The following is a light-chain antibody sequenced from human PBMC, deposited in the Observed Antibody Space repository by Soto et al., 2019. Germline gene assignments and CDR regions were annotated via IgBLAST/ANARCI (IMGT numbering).Light chain of an antibody. CDR2: AAS. V-gene: IGKV1-27*01. CDR3: QKCDSAPFT. Sequence: DIQMTQSPSSLSASVGDRVTITCRASQGIGNYLAWYQQTPGKVPKLLIYAASTLPSGVPSRFSGSGSGTDFTLTISSLQPEDVASYYCQKCDSAPFTFGPGTKVNIK. CDR1: QGIGNY. J-gene: IGKJ3*01.